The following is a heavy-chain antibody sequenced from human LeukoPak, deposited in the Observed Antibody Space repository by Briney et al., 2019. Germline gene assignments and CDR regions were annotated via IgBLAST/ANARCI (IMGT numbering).Heavy chain of an antibody. D-gene: IGHD3-10*01. J-gene: IGHJ4*02. CDR2: IRYDGSNK. CDR3: AKGGSGSYYNAPYYFDY. Sequence: PGGSLRLSCAASGFTFSSYGMHWVRQAPGKGLEWVAFIRYDGSNKYYADSVKGRFTISRDNSKNTLYLQMNSPRAEDTAVYYCAKGGSGSYYNAPYYFDYWGQGTLVTVSS. V-gene: IGHV3-30*02. CDR1: GFTFSSYG.